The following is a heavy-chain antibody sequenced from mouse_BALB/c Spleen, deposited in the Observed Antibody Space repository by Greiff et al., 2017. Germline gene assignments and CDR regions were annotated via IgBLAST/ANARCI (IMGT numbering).Heavy chain of an antibody. J-gene: IGHJ4*01. V-gene: IGHV14-1*02. D-gene: IGHD2-4*01. CDR3: VYDYDGRYYAMDY. CDR1: GFNIKDYY. CDR2: IDPENGNT. Sequence: VQLKQSGAELVRPGALVKLSCKASGFNIKDYYMHWVKQRPEQGLEWIGWIDPENGNTIYDPKFQGKASITADTSSNTAYLQLSSLTSEDTAVYYCVYDYDGRYYAMDYWGQGTSVTVSS.